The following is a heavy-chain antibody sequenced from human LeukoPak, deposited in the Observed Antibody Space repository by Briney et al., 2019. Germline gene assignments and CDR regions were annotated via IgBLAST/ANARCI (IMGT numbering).Heavy chain of an antibody. V-gene: IGHV1-46*01. J-gene: IGHJ4*02. Sequence: ASVKVSCKASGYSFTSYGISWVRQAPGQGLEWMGIINPSGDSTSYEQRFQGRLTMTRDTSTNTVYMELSSLRSEDTAVYYCARHPSPQLHHFDYWGQGTLVTVSS. CDR3: ARHPSPQLHHFDY. CDR2: INPSGDST. CDR1: GYSFTSYG. D-gene: IGHD2-2*01.